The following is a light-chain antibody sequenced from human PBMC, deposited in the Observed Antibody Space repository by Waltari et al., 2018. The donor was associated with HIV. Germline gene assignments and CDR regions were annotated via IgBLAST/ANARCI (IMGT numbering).Light chain of an antibody. CDR2: DAS. Sequence: ERVLTQSPATLSVSPGERVTLPCRASQNVSSNLAWYQQKPGQAPRLLIYDASTRVTAMTGRFSGSGSGTEFTLTISSLQSADFAAYYCQQYNNWPLTFGGGTKVEIK. V-gene: IGKV3-15*01. CDR3: QQYNNWPLT. J-gene: IGKJ4*01. CDR1: QNVSSN.